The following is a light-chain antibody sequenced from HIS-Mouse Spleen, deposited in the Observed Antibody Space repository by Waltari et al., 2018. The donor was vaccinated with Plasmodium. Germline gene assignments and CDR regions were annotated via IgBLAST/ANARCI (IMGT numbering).Light chain of an antibody. CDR3: QQRSNWPRVLT. CDR2: DAS. Sequence: EIVLTQSPATLSLSPGERATLSCRASQSVSSYLAWYQQKPGKAPRLLIYDASNRATGIPARFSGSVSGTDFTLTISSLEPEDFAVYYCQQRSNWPRVLTFGGGTKVEIK. V-gene: IGKV3-11*01. CDR1: QSVSSY. J-gene: IGKJ4*01.